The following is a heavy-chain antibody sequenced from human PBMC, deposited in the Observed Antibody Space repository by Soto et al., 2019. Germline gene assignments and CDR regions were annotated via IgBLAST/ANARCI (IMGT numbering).Heavy chain of an antibody. CDR3: ARDQVRSNYFDA. J-gene: IGHJ5*02. D-gene: IGHD3-10*01. Sequence: EVQLVESGGGLVQPGGSLRLSCAASGFTFTNVWMSWVRQAPGKGLEWVAIINQDGNAKYYVDSVTGRFTISRDNAENSLYLQMNSLRVEDTAVYYCARDQVRSNYFDAWGQGALVTVSS. V-gene: IGHV3-7*01. CDR2: INQDGNAK. CDR1: GFTFTNVW.